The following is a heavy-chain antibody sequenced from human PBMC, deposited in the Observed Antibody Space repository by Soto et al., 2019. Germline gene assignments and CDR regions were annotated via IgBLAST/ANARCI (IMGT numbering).Heavy chain of an antibody. J-gene: IGHJ4*02. CDR2: IKTNADGGTT. CDR1: GLTFSNAW. CDR3: TNVYFDY. V-gene: IGHV3-15*01. Sequence: VGSLRLSCTAPGLTFSNAWMTWVRQAPGKGLEWVGRIKTNADGGTTDYAAPVKGRFAISRDDSENTLYLQMNSLKTEDTAVYYCTNVYFDYWGQGTLVTVS.